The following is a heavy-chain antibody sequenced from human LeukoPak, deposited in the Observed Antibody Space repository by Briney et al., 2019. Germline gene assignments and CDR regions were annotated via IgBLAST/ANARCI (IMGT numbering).Heavy chain of an antibody. V-gene: IGHV1-18*04. CDR1: GFTFKNYG. J-gene: IGHJ4*02. Sequence: GASVKVSCKASGFTFKNYGFSWVRQAPGQGLQWMGWISADNGNTKHAQNLQGRVIMTTDRSTGTAYVELTSLRSDDTAVYYCARDRRGYSAYDGEGFDYWGQGTLVTVSS. D-gene: IGHD5-12*01. CDR2: ISADNGNT. CDR3: ARDRRGYSAYDGEGFDY.